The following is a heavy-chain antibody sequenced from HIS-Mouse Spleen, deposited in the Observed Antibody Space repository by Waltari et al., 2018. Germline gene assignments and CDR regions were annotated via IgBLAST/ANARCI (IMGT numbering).Heavy chain of an antibody. CDR1: GGSFSGYY. Sequence: QVQLQQWGAGLLKPSETLSLTCAVYGGSFSGYYLRWIRQPPGKGLEWIGEINHSGSTNYNPSLKSRVTISVDTSKNQFSLKLSSVTAADTAVYYCARGRSPATVTIGYYFDYWGQGTLVTVSS. V-gene: IGHV4-34*01. J-gene: IGHJ4*02. CDR3: ARGRSPATVTIGYYFDY. D-gene: IGHD4-17*01. CDR2: INHSGST.